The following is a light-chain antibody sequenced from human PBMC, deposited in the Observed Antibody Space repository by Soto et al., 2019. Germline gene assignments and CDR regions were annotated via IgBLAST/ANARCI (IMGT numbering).Light chain of an antibody. J-gene: IGKJ5*01. CDR2: DAS. CDR1: QTLANY. Sequence: EVVLTQSPATLSLSPGERATLSCRASQTLANYLAWYQQRPGQAPRLLIYDASNRATGIPARFSGSGSGTDFTLTISSLEPEDSAVYYCQQRSDSYTFGQGTRLENK. CDR3: QQRSDSYT. V-gene: IGKV3-11*01.